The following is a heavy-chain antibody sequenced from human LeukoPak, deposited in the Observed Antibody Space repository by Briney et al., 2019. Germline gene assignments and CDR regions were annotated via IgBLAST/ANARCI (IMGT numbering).Heavy chain of an antibody. CDR2: INHSGST. V-gene: IGHV4-34*01. CDR3: ARGGPYGSGSYGHNWFDP. Sequence: SETLSLTCAVYGGSFSGYYWSWIRQPPGKGLEWIGEINHSGSTNYNPSLKSRVTISVDTSKNQFSLKLSSVTAADTAVYYCARGGPYGSGSYGHNWFDPWGQGTLVTVSS. CDR1: GGSFSGYY. D-gene: IGHD3-10*01. J-gene: IGHJ5*02.